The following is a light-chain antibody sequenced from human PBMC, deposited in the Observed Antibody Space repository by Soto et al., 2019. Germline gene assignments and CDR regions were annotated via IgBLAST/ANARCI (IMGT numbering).Light chain of an antibody. Sequence: QSALTQPPSASGSPGQSVTISCTGTSSDVGYYNYVSWYQQHPGTAPKLMIYEVSKQPSGVPDRCSGYKCDYTASLTVSGLQDEDEADYVGRSYASFNSVLFGGGTKITVL. V-gene: IGLV2-8*01. CDR2: EVS. J-gene: IGLJ2*01. CDR1: SSDVGYYNY. CDR3: RSYASFNSVL.